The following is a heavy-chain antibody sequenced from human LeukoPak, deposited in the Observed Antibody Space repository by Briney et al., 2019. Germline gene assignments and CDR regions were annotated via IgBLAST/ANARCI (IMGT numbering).Heavy chain of an antibody. CDR2: IYYSGST. D-gene: IGHD3-9*01. Sequence: PSETLSLTCTVSGGSISSYYWSWIRQPPGKGLEWIGYIYYSGSTNYNPSLKSRVTISVDTSKNQFSLRLSSLTAADTAVYYCARSYYDILTGYYRAYSDYSGQGTPVTPSS. J-gene: IGHJ4*01. V-gene: IGHV4-59*01. CDR3: ARSYYDILTGYYRAYSDY. CDR1: GGSISSYY.